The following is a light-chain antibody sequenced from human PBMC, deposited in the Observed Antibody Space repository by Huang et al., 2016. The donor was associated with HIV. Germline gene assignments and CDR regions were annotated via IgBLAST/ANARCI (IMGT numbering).Light chain of an antibody. CDR1: QTITNW. CDR2: KAS. CDR3: QQYHSFFRT. Sequence: DIQMTQSPSTLSASVGDRVTLTCRASQTITNWLAWYQQKPGKAPRLLIYKASILENGVPSRFSGSGSGIEFTLTISSLQPDDFATYYCQQYHSFFRTFGQGTKVEIK. J-gene: IGKJ1*01. V-gene: IGKV1-5*03.